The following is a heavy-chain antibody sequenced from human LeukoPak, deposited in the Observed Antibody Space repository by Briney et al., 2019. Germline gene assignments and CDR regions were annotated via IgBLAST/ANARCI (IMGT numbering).Heavy chain of an antibody. D-gene: IGHD2-2*01. CDR3: ARRQGCSSTSCPPDS. J-gene: IGHJ4*02. Sequence: KSGESLKISCRDSGYSFTTYWIGWVRRMPGKGLEWMGIIYPGDSDTRYSPSFQGQVTMSADKSINTAYLQWSSLQASDTAMYYCARRQGCSSTSCPPDSWGQGTLVTISS. CDR2: IYPGDSDT. CDR1: GYSFTTYW. V-gene: IGHV5-51*01.